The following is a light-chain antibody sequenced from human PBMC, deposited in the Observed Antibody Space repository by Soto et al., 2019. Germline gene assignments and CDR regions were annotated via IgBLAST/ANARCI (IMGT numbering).Light chain of an antibody. V-gene: IGKV3-11*01. CDR2: DAS. CDR3: QQRSNWPPP. CDR1: QRISSD. J-gene: IGKJ4*01. Sequence: EILLTQSPATLSLSPGERATLSCRASQRISSDLAWYQQKPGQAHRLLIYDASNRATGIPARFSGSGSGTDFTLTISSLEPEDFAVYYCQQRSNWPPPFGGGTKVDIK.